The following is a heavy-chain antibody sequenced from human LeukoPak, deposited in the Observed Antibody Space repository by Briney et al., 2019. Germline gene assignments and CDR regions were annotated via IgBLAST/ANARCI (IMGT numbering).Heavy chain of an antibody. D-gene: IGHD3-22*01. Sequence: GGSLRLSCAASGFTFSSYSMNWVRQAPGKGLEWVSSISSSSGYIYYADSVKGRFTISRDNAKNSLYLQMNSLRAEDTAVYYCAREYYYDSSGYYYLDAFDIWGQGTMVTVSS. J-gene: IGHJ3*02. CDR3: AREYYYDSSGYYYLDAFDI. V-gene: IGHV3-21*01. CDR1: GFTFSSYS. CDR2: ISSSSGYI.